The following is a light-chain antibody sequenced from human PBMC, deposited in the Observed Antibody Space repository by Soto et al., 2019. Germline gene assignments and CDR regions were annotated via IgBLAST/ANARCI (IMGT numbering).Light chain of an antibody. J-gene: IGLJ2*01. CDR3: AAWDDNLSLL. CDR1: SSNIKSST. CDR2: SNN. Sequence: SVLTQPPSASGTPGQRVTISCSGSSSNIKSSTISWYQQLPGTAPKLLIYSNNQRPSGVPDRFSGSKSGTSASLAISGLQSEDEAEYYCAAWDDNLSLLFGGGTKVTVL. V-gene: IGLV1-44*01.